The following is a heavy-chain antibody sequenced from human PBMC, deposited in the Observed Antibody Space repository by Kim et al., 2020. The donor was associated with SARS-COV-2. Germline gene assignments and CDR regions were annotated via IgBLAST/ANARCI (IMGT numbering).Heavy chain of an antibody. Sequence: PALKSRVSISVDTSQNQLSLHLSSVTAADTAIYYCARQSRGSGTFSWFDPWGQGALVTVSS. J-gene: IGHJ5*02. V-gene: IGHV4-39*07. D-gene: IGHD3-10*01. CDR3: ARQSRGSGTFSWFDP.